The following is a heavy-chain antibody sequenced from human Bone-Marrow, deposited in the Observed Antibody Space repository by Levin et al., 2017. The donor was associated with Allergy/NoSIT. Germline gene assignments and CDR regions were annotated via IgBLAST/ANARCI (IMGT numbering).Heavy chain of an antibody. CDR1: GGTFSSYA. J-gene: IGHJ4*02. Sequence: KISCKASGGTFSSYAISWVRQAPGQGLEWMGGIIPIFGTANYAQKFQGRVTITADKSTSTAYMELSSLRSEDTAVYYCARVAGYCSSTSCYRRGFDYWGQGTLVTVSS. D-gene: IGHD2-2*01. V-gene: IGHV1-69*06. CDR2: IIPIFGTA. CDR3: ARVAGYCSSTSCYRRGFDY.